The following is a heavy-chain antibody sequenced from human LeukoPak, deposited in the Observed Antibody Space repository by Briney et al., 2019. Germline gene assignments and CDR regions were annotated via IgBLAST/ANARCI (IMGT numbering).Heavy chain of an antibody. CDR3: ARHCGGDCYTDAFDI. V-gene: IGHV4-39*01. CDR2: IYYSGST. CDR1: GGSISSSSYY. J-gene: IGHJ3*02. D-gene: IGHD2-21*02. Sequence: SETLSLTCTVSGGSISSSSYYWGWIRQPPGKGLEWIGSIYYSGSTYYNPSLKSRVTISVDTSKNQFSLKLSSVTAADTAVYYCARHCGGDCYTDAFDIWGQGTMVTVSS.